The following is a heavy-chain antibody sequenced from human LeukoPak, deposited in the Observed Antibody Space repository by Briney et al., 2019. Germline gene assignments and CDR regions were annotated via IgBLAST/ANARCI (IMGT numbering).Heavy chain of an antibody. V-gene: IGHV1-18*01. CDR1: GYTFTSYG. Sequence: ASVKVSCKASGYTFTSYGISWVRQAPGQGLEWMGWISAYNGNTNYAQKLQGRVTMTTDTSTSTAYMVLRSLRSDDTAVYYCARGAAPYGDYRNWFDPWGQGTLVTVSS. CDR2: ISAYNGNT. J-gene: IGHJ5*02. D-gene: IGHD4-17*01. CDR3: ARGAAPYGDYRNWFDP.